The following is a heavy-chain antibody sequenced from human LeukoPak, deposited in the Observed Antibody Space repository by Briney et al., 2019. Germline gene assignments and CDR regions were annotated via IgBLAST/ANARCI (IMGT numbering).Heavy chain of an antibody. Sequence: SETLSLTCTVSGVSISSGGYYWSWIRQHPGKGLEWIGYIYYSGSTYYNPSLKSRVTISVDTSKNQFSLKLSSVTAADTAVYYCARVSAVVTQSYYYGMDVWGQGTTVTVSS. CDR1: GVSISSGGYY. CDR3: ARVSAVVTQSYYYGMDV. CDR2: IYYSGST. D-gene: IGHD4-23*01. J-gene: IGHJ6*02. V-gene: IGHV4-31*03.